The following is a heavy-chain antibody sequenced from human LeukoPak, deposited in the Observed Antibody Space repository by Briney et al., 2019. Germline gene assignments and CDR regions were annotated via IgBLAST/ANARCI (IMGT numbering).Heavy chain of an antibody. D-gene: IGHD6-13*01. V-gene: IGHV3-33*06. Sequence: PGGSLRLSCAASGFTFSSFGMHWVRQAPGKGLEWVAVIWYDGSNKYYADSVKGRFTISRDNSKNTLSLQMNSLRAEDTAVYYCAKDAAGSSSWANYWGQGALVTVSS. J-gene: IGHJ4*02. CDR2: IWYDGSNK. CDR3: AKDAAGSSSWANY. CDR1: GFTFSSFG.